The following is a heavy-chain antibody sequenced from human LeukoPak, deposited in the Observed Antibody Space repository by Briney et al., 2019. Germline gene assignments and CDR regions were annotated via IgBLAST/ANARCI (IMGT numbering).Heavy chain of an antibody. Sequence: GGSLRLSCAASGFTFDDYTMHWVRQAPGKGMEWVSLISWDGGSTYYADSVKGRFTISRDNSKNSLYLQMNSLRTEDTALYYCARAGYDFWSGYFFDYWGQGTLVTVSS. CDR1: GFTFDDYT. D-gene: IGHD3-3*01. J-gene: IGHJ4*02. CDR2: ISWDGGST. V-gene: IGHV3-43*01. CDR3: ARAGYDFWSGYFFDY.